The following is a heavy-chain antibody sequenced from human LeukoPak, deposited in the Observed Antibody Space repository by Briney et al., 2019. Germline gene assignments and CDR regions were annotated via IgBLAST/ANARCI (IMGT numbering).Heavy chain of an antibody. CDR3: ARDQSYYGSGSYRL. Sequence: SETLSLTCAVYGGSFIGFHWNWIRQAPGKGLEWIGYIYYSGSTNYNPSLKSRVTISVDTPKNQFSLKLSSVTAADPAVYYCARDQSYYGSGSYRLWGQGTLVTVSS. V-gene: IGHV4-59*01. CDR2: IYYSGST. D-gene: IGHD3-10*01. J-gene: IGHJ4*02. CDR1: GGSFIGFH.